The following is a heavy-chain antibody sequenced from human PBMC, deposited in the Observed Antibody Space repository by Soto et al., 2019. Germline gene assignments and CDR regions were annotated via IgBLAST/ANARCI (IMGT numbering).Heavy chain of an antibody. CDR2: IYYSGST. CDR3: AGEVIGGVIVIPNGWFDP. V-gene: IGHV4-30-4*01. J-gene: IGHJ5*02. D-gene: IGHD3-16*02. Sequence: QVQLQESGPGLVKPSQTLSLTCTVSGGSISSGDYYWSWIRQPPGKALEWIGYIYYSGSTYYNPSLKSRVTITVDTSKNQFSLKLSSVTAADTAVYYWAGEVIGGVIVIPNGWFDPWGQGTLVTVSS. CDR1: GGSISSGDYY.